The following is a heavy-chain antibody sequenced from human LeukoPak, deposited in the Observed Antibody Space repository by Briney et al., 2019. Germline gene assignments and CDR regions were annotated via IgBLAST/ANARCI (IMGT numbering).Heavy chain of an antibody. D-gene: IGHD3-10*01. J-gene: IGHJ4*02. CDR2: IYYSGST. V-gene: IGHV4-59*01. CDR3: ARGPYYGSGSQFDY. Sequence: PSETLSLTCTVSGGSISSYYWSWIRQPPGKGLEWIGYIYYSGSTNYHPSLKSRLTISVDTSKNNSSQMLTSVTAADTAVYYCARGPYYGSGSQFDYWGQGTLVTVSS. CDR1: GGSISSYY.